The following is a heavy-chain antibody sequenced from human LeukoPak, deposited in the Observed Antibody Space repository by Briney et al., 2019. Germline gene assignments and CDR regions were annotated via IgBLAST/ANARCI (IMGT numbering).Heavy chain of an antibody. Sequence: GASVKVSCKVSGYTLTELSMHWVRQAPGKGLEWMGGFDPEDGETIYAQKFQGRVTMTEDTSTDTAYMELSSPRSEDTAVYYCATEHPYYYDSSGYHMPDAFDIWGQGTMVTVSS. J-gene: IGHJ3*02. CDR2: FDPEDGET. CDR3: ATEHPYYYDSSGYHMPDAFDI. CDR1: GYTLTELS. D-gene: IGHD3-22*01. V-gene: IGHV1-24*01.